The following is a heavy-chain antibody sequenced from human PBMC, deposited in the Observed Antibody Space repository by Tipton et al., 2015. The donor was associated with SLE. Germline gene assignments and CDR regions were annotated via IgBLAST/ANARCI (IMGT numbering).Heavy chain of an antibody. Sequence: TLSLTCTVSGGSISSYYWSWIRQPAGKGLGWIGRIYTSGSTNYNPPLKSRVTMSVDTSKNQFSLKLSSVTAADTAVYYCARDGYDILTGHYSGMDVWGQGTTVTVSS. CDR2: IYTSGST. CDR3: ARDGYDILTGHYSGMDV. D-gene: IGHD3-9*01. V-gene: IGHV4-4*07. J-gene: IGHJ6*02. CDR1: GGSISSYY.